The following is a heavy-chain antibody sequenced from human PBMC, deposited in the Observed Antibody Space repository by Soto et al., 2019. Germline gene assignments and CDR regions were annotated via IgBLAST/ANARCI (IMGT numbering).Heavy chain of an antibody. CDR1: GYTFSNYG. D-gene: IGHD6-13*01. J-gene: IGHJ1*01. CDR2: ISGYNGNT. V-gene: IGHV1-18*01. Sequence: QVQLVQSGGEVKKPGASVKVSCEASGYTFSNYGINWVRQAPGQGPEWMGWISGYNGNTNYAQTLQGRVTMTRDTSTSTAYMELRSLRYDDTAVYYCVRRRSSWSAEYYPHCGQGTLVIVSS. CDR3: VRRRSSWSAEYYPH.